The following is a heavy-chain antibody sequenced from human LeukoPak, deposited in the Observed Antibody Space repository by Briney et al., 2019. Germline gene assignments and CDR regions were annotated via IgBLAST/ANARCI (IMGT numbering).Heavy chain of an antibody. V-gene: IGHV4-39*07. CDR2: IYYSGST. D-gene: IGHD6-13*01. CDR1: GGSISSSNYY. CDR3: ARGSSSWMDYYMDV. J-gene: IGHJ6*03. Sequence: RTSETLSLTCTVSGGSISSSNYYWGWIRQPPGKGLEWIGNIYYSGSTYYNPSLKSRVTISVDTSKNQFSLKLSSMTAADTAVYFCARGSSSWMDYYMDVWGKGTTVTVSS.